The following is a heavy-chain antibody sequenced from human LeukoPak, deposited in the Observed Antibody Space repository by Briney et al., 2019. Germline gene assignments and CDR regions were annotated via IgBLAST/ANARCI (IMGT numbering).Heavy chain of an antibody. CDR2: ISWNSGII. J-gene: IGHJ4*02. D-gene: IGHD3-22*01. CDR3: VKSGYYLEFDF. CDR1: GFTFDDYA. V-gene: IGHV3-9*03. Sequence: PGGSLRLSCAASGFTFDDYAMHWVRQAPGKGLEWVSSISWNSGIIGYAGSVKGRFTISRDNAKKSLYLQMNSLSAEDVALYYCVKSGYYLEFDFWGQGTLVTVSS.